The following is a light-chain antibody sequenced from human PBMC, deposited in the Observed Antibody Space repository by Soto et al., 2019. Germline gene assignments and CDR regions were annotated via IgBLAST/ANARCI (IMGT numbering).Light chain of an antibody. CDR3: QSYDFGLSAHNYV. CDR1: NSNLGAGYD. CDR2: GNR. Sequence: QAVVTQPPSVSGAPGQRVTISCTGNNSNLGAGYDVHWYQQLPGAAPKLVIFGNRNRPSGVPERFSGSKSGTSASLAITGLQADDEAEYYCQSYDFGLSAHNYVFGTGTKVTVL. J-gene: IGLJ1*01. V-gene: IGLV1-40*01.